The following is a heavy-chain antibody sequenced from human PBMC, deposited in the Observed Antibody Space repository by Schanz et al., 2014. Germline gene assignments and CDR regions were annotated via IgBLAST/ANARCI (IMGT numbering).Heavy chain of an antibody. CDR3: ARPRFDYGEVDY. CDR1: GFTFSSYG. Sequence: VHLVESGGGVVQFGRSLRLSCVASGFTFSSYGMHWVRQAPGKGLEWVAVIWNNGVTKYYADSVRGRFTISRDRFQNTLYLRMSSLRAEDTAVYYCARPRFDYGEVDYWGQGTLVTVSS. V-gene: IGHV3-33*01. J-gene: IGHJ4*02. CDR2: IWNNGVTK. D-gene: IGHD4-17*01.